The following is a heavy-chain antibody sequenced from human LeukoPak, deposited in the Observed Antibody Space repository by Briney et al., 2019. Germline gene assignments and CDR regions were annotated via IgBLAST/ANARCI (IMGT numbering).Heavy chain of an antibody. CDR2: IYSGGST. CDR3: ARSSSPSNLDY. Sequence: GGSLRLSCAASGFTVSSNYMSWVRQAPGKGLEWVSVIYSGGSTYYADSVKGRFTISRDNSKNTLYLQMNSLRAEDTAVYYCARSSSPSNLDYWDQGTPVTVSS. J-gene: IGHJ4*02. V-gene: IGHV3-66*01. D-gene: IGHD6-6*01. CDR1: GFTVSSNY.